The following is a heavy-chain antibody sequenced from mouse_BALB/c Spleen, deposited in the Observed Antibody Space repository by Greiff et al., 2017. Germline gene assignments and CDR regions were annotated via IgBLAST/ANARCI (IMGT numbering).Heavy chain of an antibody. J-gene: IGHJ2*01. CDR1: GYTFTSYW. CDR3: AKLGQGDY. V-gene: IGHV1-69*02. CDR2: IDPSDSYT. Sequence: VQLQQSGAELVKPGASVKLSCKASGYTFTSYWMHWVKQRPGQGLEWIGEIDPSDSYTNYNQKFKGKATLTVDKSSSTAYMQLSSLTSEDSAVYYCAKLGQGDYWGQGTTLTVSS. D-gene: IGHD4-1*01.